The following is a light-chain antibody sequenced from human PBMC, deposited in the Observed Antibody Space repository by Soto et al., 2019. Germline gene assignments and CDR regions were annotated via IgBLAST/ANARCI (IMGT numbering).Light chain of an antibody. Sequence: EIVLTQSPGILSLSPGERATLSCRASQSVSCNYLAWYHQKPGQAPRLLIYGASSRATSIQDRFSGSGYGTDFTLIFSRLENDDFAGHLCLHYGRSLSLTFGQVTRLEI. CDR1: QSVSCNY. V-gene: IGKV3-20*01. CDR3: LHYGRSLSLT. CDR2: GAS. J-gene: IGKJ5*01.